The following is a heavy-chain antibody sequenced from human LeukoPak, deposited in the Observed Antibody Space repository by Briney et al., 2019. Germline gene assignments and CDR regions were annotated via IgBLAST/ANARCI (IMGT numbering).Heavy chain of an antibody. CDR2: ISSTGGTT. CDR1: GITFSSYG. D-gene: IGHD3-10*01. J-gene: IGHJ4*02. V-gene: IGHV3-23*01. CDR3: ARGGVRGAKDY. Sequence: GGSLRLSCAASGITFSSYGMSWVRQAPGKGLEWVSSISSTGGTTYYADSVKGRFTISRDNSKDTLYLQMNSLRAEDTAVYYCARGGVRGAKDYWGQGTLVTVSS.